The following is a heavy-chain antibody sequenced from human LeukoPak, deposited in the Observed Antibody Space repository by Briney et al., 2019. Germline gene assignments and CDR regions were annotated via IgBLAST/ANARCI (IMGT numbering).Heavy chain of an antibody. CDR1: GGSISTANNY. CDR2: VYYSGTT. D-gene: IGHD6-19*01. J-gene: IGHJ4*02. CDR3: ARHTSMAGGPLLY. V-gene: IGHV4-39*01. Sequence: NPSETLSLTCTVSGGSISTANNYWGWIRQPPGQGLEWIGSVYYSGTTYYNPSLGSRVAMSIDTSKNQFSLQLSSVTAADTAVYYCARHTSMAGGPLLYWGQGTLVTVSS.